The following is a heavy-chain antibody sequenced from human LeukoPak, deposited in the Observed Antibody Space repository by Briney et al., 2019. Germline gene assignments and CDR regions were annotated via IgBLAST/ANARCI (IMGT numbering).Heavy chain of an antibody. CDR1: GGTFSSYA. CDR3: ARVSWFGELFFDY. V-gene: IGHV1-69*05. D-gene: IGHD3-10*01. Sequence: SVKVSCKASGGTFSSYAISWVRQAPGQGLEWMGGIIPIFGTANYGQKFQGRVTITTDESTSTAYMELSSLRSEDTAVYYCARVSWFGELFFDYWGQGTLVTVSS. CDR2: IIPIFGTA. J-gene: IGHJ4*02.